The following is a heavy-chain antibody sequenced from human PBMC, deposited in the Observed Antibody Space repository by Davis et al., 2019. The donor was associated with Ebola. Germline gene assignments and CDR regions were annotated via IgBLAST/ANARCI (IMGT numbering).Heavy chain of an antibody. D-gene: IGHD3-10*01. CDR3: AGGTMVRGVYYHGMDV. CDR2: ISAYNGNT. Sequence: ASVQVSSKASRYTFTSYYMHWLRQAPGQGLEWMGWISAYNGNTNYAQKLQGRVTMTTDTSMSTAYMELRSLRSDDTAVYYCAGGTMVRGVYYHGMDVWGQGTTVTVSS. CDR1: RYTFTSYY. J-gene: IGHJ6*02. V-gene: IGHV1-18*04.